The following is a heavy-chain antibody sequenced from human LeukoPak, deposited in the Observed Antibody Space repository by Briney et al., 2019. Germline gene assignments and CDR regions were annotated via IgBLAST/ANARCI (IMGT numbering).Heavy chain of an antibody. CDR2: ISIYHGNT. J-gene: IGHJ5*02. V-gene: IGHV1-18*01. CDR1: GYIFTTYG. Sequence: ASVKVSCKTSGYIFTTYGISWVRQAPGQGLEWMGWISIYHGNTNYAEKLQGRVTMTTDTSTSTAYMELRSLRSDDTAVYYCARRRQGWFDPWGQGTLVTVSS. CDR3: ARRRQGWFDP.